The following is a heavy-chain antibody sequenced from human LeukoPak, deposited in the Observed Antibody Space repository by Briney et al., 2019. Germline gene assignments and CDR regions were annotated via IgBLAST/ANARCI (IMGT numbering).Heavy chain of an antibody. CDR1: GFTFSSYA. V-gene: IGHV3-23*01. D-gene: IGHD6-6*01. CDR3: AKGLDPVAYYGMDV. CDR2: ISGSGGST. Sequence: SGGSLRLSCAASGFTFSSYAMSWVRQAPGKGLEWVSAISGSGGSTYYADSVKGRFTISRDNSKNTLYLQMNSLRAEDTAVYYCAKGLDPVAYYGMDVWGQGTPVTVSS. J-gene: IGHJ6*02.